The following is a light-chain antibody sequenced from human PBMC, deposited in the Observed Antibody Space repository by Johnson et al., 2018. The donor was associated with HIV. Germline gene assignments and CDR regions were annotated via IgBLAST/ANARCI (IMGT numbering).Light chain of an antibody. V-gene: IGLV1-51*01. Sequence: SILTQPPSVSAAPGQKVTISCSGSSSNIGNNYVSWYQQLPGTAPKLLIYDNNKRPSGIPDRFSGSKSGTSATMGITGLQTGDEADYYCGTWDSSLSAYYVFGTGTNVTVL. CDR1: SSNIGNNY. CDR2: DNN. CDR3: GTWDSSLSAYYV. J-gene: IGLJ1*01.